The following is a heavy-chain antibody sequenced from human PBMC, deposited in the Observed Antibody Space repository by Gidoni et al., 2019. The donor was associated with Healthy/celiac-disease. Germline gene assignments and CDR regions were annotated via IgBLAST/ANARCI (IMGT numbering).Heavy chain of an antibody. Sequence: QVQLVESGGGVVQPGRSLRLSCAASGFTFSSYGMHWVRQAPGKGLEWVAVIWYDGSNKYYADSVKGRFTISRDNSKNTLYLQMNSLRAEDTAVYYCARGHGNTADDAFDIWGQGTMVTVSS. D-gene: IGHD1-1*01. CDR2: IWYDGSNK. J-gene: IGHJ3*02. CDR3: ARGHGNTADDAFDI. CDR1: GFTFSSYG. V-gene: IGHV3-33*01.